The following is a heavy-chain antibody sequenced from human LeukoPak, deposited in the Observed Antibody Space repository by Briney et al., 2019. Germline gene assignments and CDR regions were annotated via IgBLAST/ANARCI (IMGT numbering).Heavy chain of an antibody. Sequence: ASVKVSCKASGYTFTGYYMHWVRQAPGQGLEWMGWINPNSGGTNYARKFQGRVTMTRDTSISTAYMELSRLRSDDTAVYYCARDGVGATNFDYWGQGTLVTVSS. CDR3: ARDGVGATNFDY. CDR2: INPNSGGT. D-gene: IGHD1-26*01. J-gene: IGHJ4*02. V-gene: IGHV1-2*02. CDR1: GYTFTGYY.